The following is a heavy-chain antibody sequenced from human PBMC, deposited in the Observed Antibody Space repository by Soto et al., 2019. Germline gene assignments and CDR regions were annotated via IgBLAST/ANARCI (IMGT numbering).Heavy chain of an antibody. CDR1: GGSISSSSYY. J-gene: IGHJ4*02. V-gene: IGHV4-39*01. CDR2: IYYSGST. CDR3: ARHGTRVGWYVNDY. Sequence: SETLSLTCTVSGGSISSSSYYWGWIRQPPGKGLEWIGSIYYSGSTYYNPSLKSRVTISVDTSKNQFSLKLSSVTAADTAVYYCARHGTRVGWYVNDYWGQGTLVTVSS. D-gene: IGHD6-19*01.